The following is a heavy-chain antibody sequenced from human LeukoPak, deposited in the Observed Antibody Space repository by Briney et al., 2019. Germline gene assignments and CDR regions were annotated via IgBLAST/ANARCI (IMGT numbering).Heavy chain of an antibody. J-gene: IGHJ4*02. Sequence: KPSETLSLTCAVYGGSFSGYYWSWIRQPPGKGLEWIGEINHSGSTNYNPSLKSRVTISVDTSKNQFSLKLSSVTAADTAVYYCARQYSSGCYDYWGQGTLVTVSS. CDR2: INHSGST. CDR1: GGSFSGYY. V-gene: IGHV4-34*01. D-gene: IGHD6-19*01. CDR3: ARQYSSGCYDY.